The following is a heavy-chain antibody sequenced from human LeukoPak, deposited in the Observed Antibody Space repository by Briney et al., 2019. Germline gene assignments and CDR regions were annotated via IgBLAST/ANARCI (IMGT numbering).Heavy chain of an antibody. CDR3: AAVGLGSSRRFDP. V-gene: IGHV4-31*03. CDR2: IYYSGST. Sequence: SQTLSLTCPVSGGSISSDGYYWTWIRQHPGKGLEWIGYIYYSGSTYYSPSLKSRVTISLDTSKNQFSLNLSSVTAADTAVCFCAAVGLGSSRRFDPWGQGTLVTVSS. D-gene: IGHD3-10*01. J-gene: IGHJ5*02. CDR1: GGSISSDGYY.